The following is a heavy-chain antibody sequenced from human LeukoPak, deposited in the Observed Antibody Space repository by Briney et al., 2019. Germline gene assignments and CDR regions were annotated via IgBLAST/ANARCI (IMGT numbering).Heavy chain of an antibody. CDR3: TTLTTKLYGMDV. CDR2: IRSKANSYAT. CDR1: GFTFSGSA. J-gene: IGHJ6*02. D-gene: IGHD4-17*01. V-gene: IGHV3-73*01. Sequence: GGSLRLSCAASGFTFSGSAMHWVRQASGKGLEWVGRIRSKANSYATAYAASVKGRFTISRDDSKNTAYLQMNSLKTEDTAVYYRTTLTTKLYGMDVWGQGTTVTVSS.